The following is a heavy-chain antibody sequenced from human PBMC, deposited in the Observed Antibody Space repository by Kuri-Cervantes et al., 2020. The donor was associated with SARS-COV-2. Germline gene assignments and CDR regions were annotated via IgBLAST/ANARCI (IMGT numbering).Heavy chain of an antibody. J-gene: IGHJ4*02. CDR3: ARDLISVTAYFDF. CDR1: GFTFSSYA. Sequence: GGSLRLSCAASGFTFSSYAMSWVRQAPGKGLEWVSYISGSGGYTNYADSVKGRFTISRDNAKNSVYLQMRSVRAEDTAVYYCARDLISVTAYFDFWGQGTQVTVSS. V-gene: IGHV3-21*05. D-gene: IGHD2-21*02. CDR2: ISGSGGYT.